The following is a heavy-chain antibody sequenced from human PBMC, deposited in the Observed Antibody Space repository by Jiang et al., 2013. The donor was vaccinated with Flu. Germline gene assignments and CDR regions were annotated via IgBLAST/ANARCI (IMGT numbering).Heavy chain of an antibody. D-gene: IGHD4-17*01. CDR3: ARGYALDY. CDR1: GYTFTSSD. V-gene: IGHV1-8*01. Sequence: EVKQPGASVKVSCKASGYTFTSSDIYWVRQAAGQGLEWLAWMSPNSGHTGYAQKFQGRLTMTRNTSINTAYMELSSLRSEDTAVYYCARGYALDYWGQGTLVTVSS. J-gene: IGHJ4*01. CDR2: MSPNSGHT.